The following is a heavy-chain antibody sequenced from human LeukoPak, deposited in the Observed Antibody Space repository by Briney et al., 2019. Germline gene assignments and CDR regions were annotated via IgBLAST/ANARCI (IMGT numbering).Heavy chain of an antibody. CDR3: AKDRPSYSSSPSFDY. CDR2: ISGSGGST. Sequence: GGSLRLSCAASGFTVSSNYMSWVRQAPGKGLEWVSAISGSGGSTYYADSVKGRFTISRDNSKNTLYLQMNSLRAEDTAVYYCAKDRPSYSSSPSFDYWGQGTLVTVSS. V-gene: IGHV3-23*01. J-gene: IGHJ4*02. D-gene: IGHD6-13*01. CDR1: GFTVSSNY.